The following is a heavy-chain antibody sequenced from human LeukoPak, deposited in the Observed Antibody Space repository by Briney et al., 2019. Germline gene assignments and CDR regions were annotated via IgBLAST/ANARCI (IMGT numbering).Heavy chain of an antibody. CDR3: AKAPVTTCSGAYCYPFDY. CDR1: GFRFGDHA. V-gene: IGHV3-23*01. D-gene: IGHD2-21*01. CDR2: ISVSGNT. J-gene: IGHJ4*02. Sequence: GRSLRLSCTSSGFRFGDHAMSWVRQAPGKGLEWVSAISVSGNTYHADSVKGRFTISRDSSKNTLYLQMNRLRAEDAAVYYCAKAPVTTCSGAYCYPFDYWGQGTLVTVSS.